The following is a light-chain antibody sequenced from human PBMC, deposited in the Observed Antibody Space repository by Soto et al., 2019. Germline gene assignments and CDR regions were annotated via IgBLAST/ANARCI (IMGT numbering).Light chain of an antibody. CDR3: QQYNNWPPYT. J-gene: IGKJ2*01. Sequence: EIVMTQSPATLSVSPGERATLSCRASQSVSSNLAWYQQKPGQAPRLLIYGASTRATGIPARFSGSGSGTEFTITISSLQSEDFAVYYCQQYNNWPPYTIGQGTKLEIK. CDR1: QSVSSN. CDR2: GAS. V-gene: IGKV3-15*01.